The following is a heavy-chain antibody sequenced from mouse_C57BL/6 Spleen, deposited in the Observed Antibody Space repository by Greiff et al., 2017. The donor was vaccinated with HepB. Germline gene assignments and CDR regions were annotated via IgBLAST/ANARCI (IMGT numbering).Heavy chain of an antibody. J-gene: IGHJ2*01. CDR3: ARAPYYYSYYFDY. Sequence: VKVVESGPELVKPWASVKISCKASGYAFSSSWMNWVKQRPGKGLEWIGRIYPGDGDTNYNGKFKGKATLTAYKSSSTAYMQLSSLTSEDSAVYFCARAPYYYSYYFDYWGQGTTLTVSS. D-gene: IGHD1-1*01. CDR2: IYPGDGDT. V-gene: IGHV1-82*01. CDR1: GYAFSSSW.